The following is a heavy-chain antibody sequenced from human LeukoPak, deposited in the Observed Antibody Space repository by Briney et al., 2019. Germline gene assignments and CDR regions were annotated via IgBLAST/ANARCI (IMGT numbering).Heavy chain of an antibody. V-gene: IGHV6-1*01. CDR1: GDSVSTNNAA. Sequence: SQTLSLTCALSGDSVSTNNAAWSWIRQSPTRGLEWLGRTWYGSKWYDDYAVSVRGRITIKPDTSKNQVSLQLKSVTPEDTAVYYCARDVSGSFRFDYWGQGILVTVSS. CDR3: ARDVSGSFRFDY. CDR2: TWYGSKWYD. J-gene: IGHJ4*02. D-gene: IGHD1-26*01.